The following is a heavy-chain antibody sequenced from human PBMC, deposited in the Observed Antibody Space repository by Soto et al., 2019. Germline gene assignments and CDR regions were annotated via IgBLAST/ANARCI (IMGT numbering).Heavy chain of an antibody. V-gene: IGHV1-18*01. D-gene: IGHD3-16*01. CDR2: ISAFNGQT. CDR3: ARGGDYYYGLDV. J-gene: IGHJ6*02. Sequence: ASVKVSCKASGYTFTSYGVSWGRQAPGQGLEWRGWISAFNGQTNYIQKVQGRVTLTTEASTSTAYMELRSLRSDDTAVYYCARGGDYYYGLDVWGQGTTVTVSS. CDR1: GYTFTSYG.